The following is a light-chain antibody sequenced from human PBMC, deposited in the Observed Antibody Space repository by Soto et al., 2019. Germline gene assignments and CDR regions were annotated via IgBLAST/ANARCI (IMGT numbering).Light chain of an antibody. Sequence: EIVLTQSPGTLSLSPGERATLSCRASQSVSSSYLAWYQQKPGQAPRLLIYGASSRATGIPDRFSGSGYGTDFALTSSRLEPEDLAVYYCQRYGSSAYTFGQGTKLEIK. CDR1: QSVSSSY. J-gene: IGKJ2*01. CDR2: GAS. V-gene: IGKV3-20*01. CDR3: QRYGSSAYT.